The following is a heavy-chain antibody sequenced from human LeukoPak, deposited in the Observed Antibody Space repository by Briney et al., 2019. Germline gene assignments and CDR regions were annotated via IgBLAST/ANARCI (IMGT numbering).Heavy chain of an antibody. J-gene: IGHJ6*02. CDR1: GFTFSSYA. CDR2: ISGSGGST. Sequence: GGSLRLSCAASGFTFSSYAMSWVRQAPGKGLEWVSAISGSGGSTYYTDSVKGRFTISRDNSKNTLYLQRNSLRAEDTAVYYCAKIMRSGYYTYYYYGMDVWGQGTTVTVSS. D-gene: IGHD3-3*01. V-gene: IGHV3-23*01. CDR3: AKIMRSGYYTYYYYGMDV.